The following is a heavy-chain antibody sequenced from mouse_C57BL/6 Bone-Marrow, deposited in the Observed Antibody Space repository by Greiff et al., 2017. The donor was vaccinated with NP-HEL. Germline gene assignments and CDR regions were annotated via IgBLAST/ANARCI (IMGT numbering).Heavy chain of an antibody. CDR3: ARNGDYGSSPLAY. CDR2: LYPRSGNT. J-gene: IGHJ3*01. CDR1: GYTFTSYG. Sequence: VQLQQSGAELARPGASVKLSCKASGYTFTSYGISWVKQRTGQGLEWIGELYPRSGNTYYTEQFKGKATLTADKSSSTAYMELRSLTSEDSAVYFCARNGDYGSSPLAYWGQGTLVTVSA. D-gene: IGHD1-1*01. V-gene: IGHV1-81*01.